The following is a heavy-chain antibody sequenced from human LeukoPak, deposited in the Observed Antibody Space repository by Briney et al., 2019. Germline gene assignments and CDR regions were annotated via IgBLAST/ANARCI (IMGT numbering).Heavy chain of an antibody. D-gene: IGHD1-26*01. J-gene: IGHJ4*02. Sequence: PGGSPRLSCTASGFTFNDYYMTWLRQAPGKGLEWVASIKHDGREKFYLDSVKGRFTISRDNAKNSLYLQMNSLRAEDTAVYYCARESSGLWELVFGLDYWGQGTLVTVSS. CDR1: GFTFNDYY. CDR2: IKHDGREK. V-gene: IGHV3-7*01. CDR3: ARESSGLWELVFGLDY.